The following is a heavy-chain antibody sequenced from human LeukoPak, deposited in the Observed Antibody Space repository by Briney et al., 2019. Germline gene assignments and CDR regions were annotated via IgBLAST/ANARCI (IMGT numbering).Heavy chain of an antibody. V-gene: IGHV1-2*02. Sequence: ASVRVSCKASGYTFTGYYMHWVRQAPGQGLEWMGWINPNSGGTNYAQKFQGRVTMSRDTSISTAYMELSRLRSDDTAVYYCARDYYGSLNWFDPWGQGTLVTVSS. CDR3: ARDYYGSLNWFDP. CDR2: INPNSGGT. CDR1: GYTFTGYY. J-gene: IGHJ5*02. D-gene: IGHD3-10*01.